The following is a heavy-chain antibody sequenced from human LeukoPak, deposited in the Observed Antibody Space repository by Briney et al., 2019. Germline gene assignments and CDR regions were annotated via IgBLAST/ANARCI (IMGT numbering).Heavy chain of an antibody. CDR1: GYTFTGYY. J-gene: IGHJ6*03. V-gene: IGHV1-2*02. CDR2: IKPNSGGT. Sequence: ASVKVSCKASGYTFTGYYMDWVRQAPGQGLEWMGWIKPNSGGTNYAQKFQGRVTMTRDTSTSTAYMELSRLRSDDTAVYYCARGGYQLLYGTFDYYYYMDVWGKGTTVTVSS. CDR3: ARGGYQLLYGTFDYYYYMDV. D-gene: IGHD2-2*02.